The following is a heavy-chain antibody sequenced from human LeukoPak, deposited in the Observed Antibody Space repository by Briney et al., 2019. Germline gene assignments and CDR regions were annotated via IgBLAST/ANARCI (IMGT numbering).Heavy chain of an antibody. CDR3: ARDVQGGPNDP. Sequence: KTSETLSLTCTVSGSSISRGAYYWSWIRQPPGKGLEWIAYISHSGGTYYNPSLKRRATISLDTSRNQFSLKLSSVTAADTAVYYCARDVQGGPNDPWGQGTLVTVSA. CDR2: ISHSGGT. V-gene: IGHV4-30-4*01. D-gene: IGHD2-15*01. CDR1: GSSISRGAYY. J-gene: IGHJ5*02.